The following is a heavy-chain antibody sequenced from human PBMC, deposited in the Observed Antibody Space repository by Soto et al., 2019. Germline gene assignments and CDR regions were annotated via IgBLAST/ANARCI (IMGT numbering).Heavy chain of an antibody. D-gene: IGHD2-2*01. J-gene: IGHJ4*02. CDR2: INPNSGGT. CDR3: ASRPSVLGVPAVDY. Sequence: QVQLVQSGAEVKKPGASVKVSCKASGYTFTGYYMHWVRQAPGQVLEWMGWINPNSGGTNYAQKFQGRVTMTRDTSISTAYMGLGRLRSDDTAVYYCASRPSVLGVPAVDYWGQGTLVTVSS. V-gene: IGHV1-2*02. CDR1: GYTFTGYY.